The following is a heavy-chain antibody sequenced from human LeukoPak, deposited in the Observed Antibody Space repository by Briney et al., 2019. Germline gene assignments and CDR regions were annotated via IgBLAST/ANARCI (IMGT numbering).Heavy chain of an antibody. CDR3: ARARAYCGGDCYFSYFDY. J-gene: IGHJ4*02. CDR2: IYYSGST. Sequence: SETLSLTCTVSGGSISSSSYYWGWIRQPPGKGLEWIGCIYYSGSTYYNPSLKSRVTISVDTSKNQFSLKLSSVTAADTAVYYCARARAYCGGDCYFSYFDYWGQGTLVTVSS. D-gene: IGHD2-21*02. CDR1: GGSISSSSYY. V-gene: IGHV4-39*07.